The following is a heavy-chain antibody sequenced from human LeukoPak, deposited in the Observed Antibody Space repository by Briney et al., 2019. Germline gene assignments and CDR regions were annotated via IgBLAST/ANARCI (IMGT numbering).Heavy chain of an antibody. V-gene: IGHV1-69*05. D-gene: IGHD6-13*01. CDR2: IFPIFGTA. Sequence: SVKVSCKSSGGTFSSYAISWVRQAPGQGLEWMGVIFPIFGTANYPQKFQGRVTNTTDESTSTAYMELSSLRSEDRAVYYCARSFSDSSSWYSWFDPWGQGTLVTVSS. CDR1: GGTFSSYA. CDR3: ARSFSDSSSWYSWFDP. J-gene: IGHJ5*02.